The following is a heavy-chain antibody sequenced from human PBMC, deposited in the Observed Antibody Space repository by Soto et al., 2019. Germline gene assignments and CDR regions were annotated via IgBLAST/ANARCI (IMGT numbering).Heavy chain of an antibody. CDR3: ARGDYYDSSLDY. D-gene: IGHD3-22*01. Sequence: GGSLRLSCAASGFTVSNNYMGWVRQAPGRGLGWVSVIYSDGSTYYADSVKGRFTISRDNSKNTLYLRMNSLRAEDTAVYFCARGDYYDSSLDYWGQGTLVTVSS. CDR2: IYSDGST. J-gene: IGHJ4*02. V-gene: IGHV3-53*01. CDR1: GFTVSNNY.